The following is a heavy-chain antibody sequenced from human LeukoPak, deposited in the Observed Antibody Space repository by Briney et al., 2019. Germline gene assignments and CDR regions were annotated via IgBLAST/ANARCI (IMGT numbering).Heavy chain of an antibody. Sequence: PGRSLRLSCAASGFTFSSYGMHWVRQAPGKGLEWVAVIWYDGSNKYYADSVKGRFTISRDNSKNTLYLQMNSLRAEDTAVYYCARGIYGNYDEGYWGQGTLVTVSS. J-gene: IGHJ4*02. CDR3: ARGIYGNYDEGY. D-gene: IGHD4-11*01. V-gene: IGHV3-33*01. CDR1: GFTFSSYG. CDR2: IWYDGSNK.